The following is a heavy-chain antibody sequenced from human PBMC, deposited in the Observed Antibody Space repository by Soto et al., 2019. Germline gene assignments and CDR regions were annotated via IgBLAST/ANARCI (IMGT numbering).Heavy chain of an antibody. CDR3: AHVLTSLAPFAS. J-gene: IGHJ4*02. CDR2: IYWDEDK. V-gene: IGHV2-5*02. Sequence: ESGPALGNPAQTVTLTCTFSGFSLSTSGVGVGWIRQPPGKALEWLGFIYWDEDKRYSTSLKSRLTITKDTSKRQVVLTMTNMDPVDTATYYCAHVLTSLAPFASWGQGTLVTVSS. CDR1: GFSLSTSGVG.